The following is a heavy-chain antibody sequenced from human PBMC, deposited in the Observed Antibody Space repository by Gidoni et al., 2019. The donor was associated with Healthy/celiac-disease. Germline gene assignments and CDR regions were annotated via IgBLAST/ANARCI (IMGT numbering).Heavy chain of an antibody. V-gene: IGHV4-61*02. Sequence: QVQLQESGPGLVKPSQTLSLTCTVSVGSLSSGRYYWSWIRQPAGKGLEWIGRIYTSGSNNYNPSLKSRVTISIDTSKNQFSLKLSSVTAAETAVYYCARMSGITMVRGGLDYWGQGTLVTVSS. CDR2: IYTSGSN. CDR1: VGSLSSGRYY. D-gene: IGHD3-10*01. J-gene: IGHJ4*02. CDR3: ARMSGITMVRGGLDY.